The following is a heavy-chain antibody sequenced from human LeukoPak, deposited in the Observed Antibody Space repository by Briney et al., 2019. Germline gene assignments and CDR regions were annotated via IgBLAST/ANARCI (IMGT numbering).Heavy chain of an antibody. CDR2: VKSKTNGGTT. J-gene: IGHJ4*02. V-gene: IGHV3-15*01. CDR3: TKDDPTNRA. D-gene: IGHD2/OR15-2a*01. CDR1: GFTFSNAW. Sequence: TGGSLRLSCAASGFTFSNAWMSCVRQAPGKGLEWVGRVKSKTNGGTTDYAAPVKGRFTISRDDSKNTLYLQMNSLKAEDTAVYYCTKDDPTNRAWGQGTLVTVSS.